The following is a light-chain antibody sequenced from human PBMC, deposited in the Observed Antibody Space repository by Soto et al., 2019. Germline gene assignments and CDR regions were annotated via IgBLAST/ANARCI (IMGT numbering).Light chain of an antibody. CDR3: SSYTSSSSYV. V-gene: IGLV2-14*01. J-gene: IGLJ1*01. Sequence: QSVLTQAPSVSGPPGQSITISCTGTSSDVGGYNYVSWYQQHPGKTPKLMIYEVSNRPSGVSNRFSGSKSGNTASLTVSGLQAEDEADYYCSSYTSSSSYVFGTGTKVTVL. CDR2: EVS. CDR1: SSDVGGYNY.